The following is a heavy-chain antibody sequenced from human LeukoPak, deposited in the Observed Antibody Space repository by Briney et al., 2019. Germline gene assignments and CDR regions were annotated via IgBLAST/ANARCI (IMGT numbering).Heavy chain of an antibody. Sequence: GGSLRLSCAASGFTFSSYAMSWVRQAPGKGLEWVSAISGSGGSTYYADSVKGRFTISRDNAKNFLYLQMNSLRAEDTALYYCARSKPVYYGDYWELGYYFDYWGQGTLVTVSS. CDR2: ISGSGGST. CDR1: GFTFSSYA. J-gene: IGHJ4*02. V-gene: IGHV3-23*01. D-gene: IGHD4-17*01. CDR3: ARSKPVYYGDYWELGYYFDY.